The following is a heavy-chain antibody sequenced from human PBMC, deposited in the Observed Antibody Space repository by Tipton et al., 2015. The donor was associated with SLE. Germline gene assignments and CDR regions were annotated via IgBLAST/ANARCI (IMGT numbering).Heavy chain of an antibody. D-gene: IGHD3-22*01. CDR3: ARNYFDISNQFHTFANFDY. J-gene: IGHJ4*02. V-gene: IGHV3-11*01. Sequence: LSLTCTVSGGSISSSSYYWGWIRQPPGKGLEWISYISRSGNTIYYADSVKGRFSISRDNAKNSLSLQIDSLRVEDTAVYYCARNYFDISNQFHTFANFDYWGQGTLVTVSS. CDR2: ISRSGNTI. CDR1: GGSISSSSYY.